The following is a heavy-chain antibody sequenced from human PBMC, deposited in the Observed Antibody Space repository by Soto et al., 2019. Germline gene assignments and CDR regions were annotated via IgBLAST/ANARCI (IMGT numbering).Heavy chain of an antibody. CDR2: IIPIFGTA. V-gene: IGHV1-69*01. CDR3: ARGDRTFGGVIVNYGMDV. CDR1: GGTFSSYA. J-gene: IGHJ6*02. D-gene: IGHD3-16*02. Sequence: QVQLVQSGAEVEKPGSSVKVSCKASGGTFSSYAISWVRQAPGQGLEWMGGIIPIFGTANYAQKFQGRVTITADESTNTSYMELSSLRSEDTAVYYCARGDRTFGGVIVNYGMDVWGQGTTVTVSS.